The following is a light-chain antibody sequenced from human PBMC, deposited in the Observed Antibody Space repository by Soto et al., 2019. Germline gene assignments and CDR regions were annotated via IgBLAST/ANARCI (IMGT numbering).Light chain of an antibody. J-gene: IGKJ5*01. V-gene: IGKV3-11*01. Sequence: EVVLTQSPVTLSLSPGERATLSCRASQSFRGLLAWYQQKPGQAPRLLIYDAYNRATGIPPRFSGSGSGTDFTLTISSLEPADSAVCYCQQRHMWPITFGQGTRLEIK. CDR1: QSFRGL. CDR3: QQRHMWPIT. CDR2: DAY.